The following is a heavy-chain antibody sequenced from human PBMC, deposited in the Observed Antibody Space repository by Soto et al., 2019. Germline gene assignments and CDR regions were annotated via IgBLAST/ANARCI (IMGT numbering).Heavy chain of an antibody. CDR1: GFTFSSYW. J-gene: IGHJ4*02. D-gene: IGHD1-1*01. CDR3: ARDGVERDLDFDY. V-gene: IGHV3-74*01. CDR2: VNSDGSST. Sequence: EVQLVESGGDLVQPGGSLRLSCAASGFTFSSYWMHWVRQAPGKGLVWVARVNSDGSSTAYADSVKGRVTISRDNAKNTLYLQMNSLRAEDTAVYYCARDGVERDLDFDYWGQGNLVTVSS.